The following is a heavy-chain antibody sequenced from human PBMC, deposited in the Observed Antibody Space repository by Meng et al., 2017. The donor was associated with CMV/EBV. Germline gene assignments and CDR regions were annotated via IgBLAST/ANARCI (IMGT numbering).Heavy chain of an antibody. CDR3: ARDRVKAAGQIRATNWFDP. Sequence: SVKVSCKASGGIFSSYAISWVRQAPGQGLEWMGGIIPIFGTANYAQKFQGRVTITTDESTSTAYMELSSLRSEDTAVYYCARDRVKAAGQIRATNWFDPWGQGTLVTVSS. CDR1: GGIFSSYA. V-gene: IGHV1-69*05. D-gene: IGHD6-13*01. J-gene: IGHJ5*02. CDR2: IIPIFGTA.